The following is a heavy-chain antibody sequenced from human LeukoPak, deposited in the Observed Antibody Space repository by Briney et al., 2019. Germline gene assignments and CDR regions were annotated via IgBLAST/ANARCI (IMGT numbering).Heavy chain of an antibody. D-gene: IGHD3-3*01. CDR1: GFTFSSYS. Sequence: GGSLRLSCVASGFTFSSYSMKWVRQAPGKGLEWVSSISSSSSYIDYADSVKGRFTISRDNSKNTLYLQMNSLRAEDTAVYYCAKDLRFLELDYWGQGTLVTVSS. CDR2: ISSSSSYI. J-gene: IGHJ4*02. CDR3: AKDLRFLELDY. V-gene: IGHV3-21*04.